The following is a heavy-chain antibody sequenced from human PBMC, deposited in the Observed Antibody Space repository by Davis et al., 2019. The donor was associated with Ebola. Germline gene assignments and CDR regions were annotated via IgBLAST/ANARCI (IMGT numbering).Heavy chain of an antibody. CDR3: ARLGAIIGTFLDYGMDV. CDR1: GYSFTSYW. J-gene: IGHJ6*02. V-gene: IGHV5-51*01. CDR2: IYPGDSDT. Sequence: PGGSLRLSCRGSGYSFTSYWIGWVRQMPGKGLAWMGIIYPGDSDTRYSPSFQGQVTISADRSISTAYLQWSSLKASDTAMYYCARLGAIIGTFLDYGMDVWGQGTTVTVSS. D-gene: IGHD1-20*01.